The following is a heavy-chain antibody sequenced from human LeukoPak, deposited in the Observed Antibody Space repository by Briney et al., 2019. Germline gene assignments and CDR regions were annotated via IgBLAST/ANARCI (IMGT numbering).Heavy chain of an antibody. CDR3: ARGLRSYYDSSGYAY. CDR2: INHSGST. Sequence: SETLSLTCAVYGGSFSGYYWSWIRQPPGKGLEWIGEINHSGSTNYNPSLKSRVTISVDTSKNQFSLKLSSVTAADTAVYYCARGLRSYYDSSGYAYWGQGTLVTVSS. CDR1: GGSFSGYY. J-gene: IGHJ4*02. D-gene: IGHD3-22*01. V-gene: IGHV4-34*01.